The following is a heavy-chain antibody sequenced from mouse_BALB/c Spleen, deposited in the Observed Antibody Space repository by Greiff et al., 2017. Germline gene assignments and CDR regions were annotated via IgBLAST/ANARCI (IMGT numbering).Heavy chain of an antibody. Sequence: VQLQQSGPGLVKPSQSLSLTCTVTGYSITSDYAWNWIRQFPGNKLEWMGYISYSGSTSYNPSLKSRISITRDTSKNQFFLQLNSVTTEDTATYYCARGYYRYDGVDYWGQGTTLTVSS. D-gene: IGHD2-14*01. J-gene: IGHJ2*01. CDR3: ARGYYRYDGVDY. CDR2: ISYSGST. V-gene: IGHV3-2*02. CDR1: GYSITSDYA.